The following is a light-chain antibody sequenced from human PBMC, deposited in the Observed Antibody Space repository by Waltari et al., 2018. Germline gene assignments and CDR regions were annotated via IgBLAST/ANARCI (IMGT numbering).Light chain of an antibody. V-gene: IGKV3-20*01. CDR2: AAS. CDR3: QQYGSSPWT. Sequence: EIVLTRSPGTLSLSPGERATLSCRASQSVRSGHLAWFQQKPCQAPRLLIYAASSRATALPDRFTGSGSGTDFALTIGRLEPEDSAVYYCQQYGSSPWTFGQGTKVEIK. J-gene: IGKJ1*01. CDR1: QSVRSGH.